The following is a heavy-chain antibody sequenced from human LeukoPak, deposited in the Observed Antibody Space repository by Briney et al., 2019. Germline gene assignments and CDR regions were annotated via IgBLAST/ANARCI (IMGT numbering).Heavy chain of an antibody. Sequence: SETLSLTCTVSGGSISSSSYYWGWIRQPPGKGLEWIGSIYYSGSTYYNPSLKSRVTISVDTSKNQFSLKLSSVTAADTAVYYCARRGGVWCSSTSCYGVNAFDIWGQGTMVTVSS. V-gene: IGHV4-39*07. CDR1: GGSISSSSYY. CDR2: IYYSGST. CDR3: ARRGGVWCSSTSCYGVNAFDI. J-gene: IGHJ3*02. D-gene: IGHD2-2*01.